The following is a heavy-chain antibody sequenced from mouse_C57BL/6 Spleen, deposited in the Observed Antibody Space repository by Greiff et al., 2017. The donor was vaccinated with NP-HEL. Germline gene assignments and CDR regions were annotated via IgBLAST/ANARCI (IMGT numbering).Heavy chain of an antibody. CDR1: GYTFTDYN. Sequence: VQLQQSGPELVKPGASVKMSCKASGYTFTDYNMHWVKQSHGKSLEWIGYINPNNGGTSYNQKFKGKATLTVNKSSSTAYMELRSLTSEDSAVYYCASHYYGNYGGDYWGQGTTLTVSS. CDR2: INPNNGGT. CDR3: ASHYYGNYGGDY. V-gene: IGHV1-22*01. J-gene: IGHJ2*01. D-gene: IGHD2-1*01.